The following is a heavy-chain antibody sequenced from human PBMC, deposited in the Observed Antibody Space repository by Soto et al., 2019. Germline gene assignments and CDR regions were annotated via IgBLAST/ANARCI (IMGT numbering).Heavy chain of an antibody. CDR1: GGSISSNNW. V-gene: IGHV4-4*02. J-gene: IGHJ6*02. Sequence: QVQLQESGPGMVKPSGTLSLTCAISGGSISSNNWWSWVRQPPGKGREWIGEMHHSGSANYRPSIKSRVTISVDKSNNQFSLNLRSVTAVDTAIYYCARVPIPDGIVGLAAAIHFYGMDVWGQGTTVTVSS. CDR3: ARVPIPDGIVGLAAAIHFYGMDV. D-gene: IGHD2-2*01. CDR2: MHHSGSA.